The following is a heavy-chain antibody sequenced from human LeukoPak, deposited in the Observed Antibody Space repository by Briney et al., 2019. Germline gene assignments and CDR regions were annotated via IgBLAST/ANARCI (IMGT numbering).Heavy chain of an antibody. Sequence: SETLSLTCTVSGGSISSYYWSWIRQPPGKGLEWIGYIYTSGSTNYNPSLKSRVTISVDTSKNQFSLKLSSVTAADTAVYYCARHPSVMSHYYYYMGVWGKGTTVTVSS. D-gene: IGHD2-2*01. CDR1: GGSISSYY. J-gene: IGHJ6*03. CDR3: ARHPSVMSHYYYYMGV. V-gene: IGHV4-4*09. CDR2: IYTSGST.